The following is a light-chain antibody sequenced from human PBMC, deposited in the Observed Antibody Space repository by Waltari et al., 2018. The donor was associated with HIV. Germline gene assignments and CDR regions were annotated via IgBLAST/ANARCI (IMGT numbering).Light chain of an antibody. CDR1: SSNIGSNT. CDR3: AAWDDSLNGLVV. Sequence: QSVLTQPPSASGTPGQRVTISCSGSSSNIGSNTVNWYQQLPGTDPQLLIYSNNQRPSGVPDRFSGSKSGTSASLAISGLQSEDEADYYCAAWDDSLNGLVVFGGGTKLTVL. J-gene: IGLJ2*01. V-gene: IGLV1-44*01. CDR2: SNN.